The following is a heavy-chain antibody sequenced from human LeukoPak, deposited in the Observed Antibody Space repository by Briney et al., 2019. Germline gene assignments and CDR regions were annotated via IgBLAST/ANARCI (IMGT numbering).Heavy chain of an antibody. Sequence: PSETLSLTCTVSGGSTSSYYWTWIRQPPGKGLEWIGLIYSSGSTSYNPSLKSRATISIESSKNQVSLKLSSVTAADTAVYYCARYFYASSDCEKDYYYYYMDVWGKGTTVTVSS. CDR1: GGSTSSYY. J-gene: IGHJ6*03. CDR3: ARYFYASSDCEKDYYYYYMDV. V-gene: IGHV4-59*01. D-gene: IGHD3-22*01. CDR2: IYSSGST.